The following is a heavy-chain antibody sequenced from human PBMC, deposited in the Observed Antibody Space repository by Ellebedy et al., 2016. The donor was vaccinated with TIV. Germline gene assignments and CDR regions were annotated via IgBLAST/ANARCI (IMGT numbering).Heavy chain of an antibody. CDR2: IYYSGNT. CDR1: GGSISSGDYY. D-gene: IGHD1-26*01. CDR3: ARTVSEWGGSYFDY. Sequence: SETLSLTCTVSGGSISSGDYYWSWVRQPPGKGLEWIGFIYYSGNTYYNPSLKSRVTISVDTSRNQFSLKLNAVTAADTAVYYCARTVSEWGGSYFDYWGQGTLVTVSS. V-gene: IGHV4-30-4*01. J-gene: IGHJ4*02.